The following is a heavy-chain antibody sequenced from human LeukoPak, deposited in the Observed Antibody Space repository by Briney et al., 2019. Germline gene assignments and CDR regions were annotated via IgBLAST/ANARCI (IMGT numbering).Heavy chain of an antibody. Sequence: GESLKISCKGSGYSFTSYWIGWVRQMPGKGLEWMGSIYPGDSDTRYSPSFQGQVTISADKYISTAYLQWSSPKASDTAMYYCARRYRNNWFDPWGQGTLVTVSS. CDR1: GYSFTSYW. CDR3: ARRYRNNWFDP. CDR2: IYPGDSDT. V-gene: IGHV5-51*01. D-gene: IGHD5-12*01. J-gene: IGHJ5*02.